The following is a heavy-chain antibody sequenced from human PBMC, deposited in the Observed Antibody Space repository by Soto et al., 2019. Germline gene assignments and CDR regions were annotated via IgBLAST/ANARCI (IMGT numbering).Heavy chain of an antibody. CDR3: ARVRMFAGQSSTSAGVVNYFAY. CDR2: FVPMFGAP. J-gene: IGHJ4*01. V-gene: IGHV1-69*01. Sequence: QVQLVQSGAEVRKPGSSVKVSCTVSGGTSNSHAFSWVRQSPGHGLEWLGVFVPMFGAPTYAEKFQYRVIITAYDDMTTVHMALPSMRSEDTGVYCCARVRMFAGQSSTSAGVVNYFAYWGHGTLVTVSS. D-gene: IGHD1-1*01. CDR1: GGTSNSHA.